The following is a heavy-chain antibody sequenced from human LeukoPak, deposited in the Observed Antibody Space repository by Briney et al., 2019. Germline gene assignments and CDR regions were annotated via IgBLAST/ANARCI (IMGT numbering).Heavy chain of an antibody. CDR1: GCSISSSPYY. J-gene: IGHJ4*02. Sequence: SETLSLTCTVSGCSISSSPYYWGWIRQPPGKGLEWIGNIYYSGSTYYNPSLKTRVTISVDTSKNQFSLKLTSVTAADTAVYYWARHASVDGNWPRPLDYWGQGSLVTVSS. V-gene: IGHV4-39*01. D-gene: IGHD6-19*01. CDR2: IYYSGST. CDR3: ARHASVDGNWPRPLDY.